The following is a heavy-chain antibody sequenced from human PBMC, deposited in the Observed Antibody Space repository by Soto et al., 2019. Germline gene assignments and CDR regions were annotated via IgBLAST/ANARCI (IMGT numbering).Heavy chain of an antibody. Sequence: ASVKVSCKASGGTFSSYAISWVRQAPGQGLEWMGGIIPIFGTANYAQKFQGRVTITADESTSTAYMELSSLRAEDTAVYYCARDPRTARASAMDVWGQGTTVTVSS. CDR1: GGTFSSYA. J-gene: IGHJ6*02. V-gene: IGHV1-69*13. D-gene: IGHD6-6*01. CDR2: IIPIFGTA. CDR3: ARDPRTARASAMDV.